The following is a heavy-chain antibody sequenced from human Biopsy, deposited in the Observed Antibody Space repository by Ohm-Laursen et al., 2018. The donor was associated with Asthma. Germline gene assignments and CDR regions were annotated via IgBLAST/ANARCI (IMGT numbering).Heavy chain of an antibody. D-gene: IGHD3-9*01. CDR3: ARTYYDFLTGQVNDAFAL. J-gene: IGHJ3*01. Sequence: ASVKVSCNASGYTFIHFAIHWVRQAPGQRLEWMGWINAGDGNTKYSQKFQGRATITRDTSASTAYMDLRSLRSEDTAMYYCARTYYDFLTGQVNDAFALWGQGTMVTVSS. V-gene: IGHV1-3*01. CDR2: INAGDGNT. CDR1: GYTFIHFA.